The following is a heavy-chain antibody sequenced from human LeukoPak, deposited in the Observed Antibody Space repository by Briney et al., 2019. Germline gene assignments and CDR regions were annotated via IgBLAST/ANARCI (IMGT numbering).Heavy chain of an antibody. J-gene: IGHJ4*02. CDR1: GFIFSDYS. V-gene: IGHV3-48*04. D-gene: IGHD5-12*01. Sequence: GGSLRLSCAASGFIFSDYSMNWVRQAPGKGPEWISYIGISSGRTMYADSVKGRFTISRDTAKKSLYLQMNSLRVEDTAVYYCARDYRYAFDNWGQGTLVSVSS. CDR3: ARDYRYAFDN. CDR2: IGISSGRT.